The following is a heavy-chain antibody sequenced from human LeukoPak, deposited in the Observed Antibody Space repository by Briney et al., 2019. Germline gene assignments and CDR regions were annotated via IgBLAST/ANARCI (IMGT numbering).Heavy chain of an antibody. CDR3: AKDSASGDRDIVVVPAATRY. CDR1: GFTFSSYA. J-gene: IGHJ4*02. CDR2: ISGSGGST. D-gene: IGHD2-2*01. V-gene: IGHV3-23*01. Sequence: GGSLRLSCAASGFTFSSYAMSWVRQAPGKGLEWVSAISGSGGSTYYADSVKGRFTISRDNSKNTLYLQMNSLRAEDTAVYYCAKDSASGDRDIVVVPAATRYWGQGTLVTVSS.